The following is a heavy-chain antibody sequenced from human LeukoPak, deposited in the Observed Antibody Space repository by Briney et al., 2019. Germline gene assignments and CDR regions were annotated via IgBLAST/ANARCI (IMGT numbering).Heavy chain of an antibody. D-gene: IGHD3-3*01. Sequence: PSETLSLTCTVSGGSISSSSYYWGWIRQTPGKGLEWIESFRYSGNTYYNPSLKGRVTISVDTSKNQFSLKLSSVTAADTAVYYCARGNYDFWSGYSVSWGQGTLVTVSS. J-gene: IGHJ5*02. CDR1: GGSISSSSYY. CDR3: ARGNYDFWSGYSVS. V-gene: IGHV4-39*07. CDR2: FRYSGNT.